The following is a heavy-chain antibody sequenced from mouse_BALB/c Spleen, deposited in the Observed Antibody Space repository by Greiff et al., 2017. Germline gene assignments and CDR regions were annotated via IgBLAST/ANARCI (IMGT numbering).Heavy chain of an antibody. V-gene: IGHV5-6-4*01. CDR2: ISSGGSYT. Sequence: EVMLVESGGGLVKPGGSLKLSCAASGFTFSSYTMSWVRQTPEKRLEWVATISSGGSYTYYPDSVKGRFTISRDNAKNTLYLQMSSLKSEDTAMYYCTREEVYYAMDYWGQGTSVTVSS. CDR3: TREEVYYAMDY. CDR1: GFTFSSYT. J-gene: IGHJ4*01.